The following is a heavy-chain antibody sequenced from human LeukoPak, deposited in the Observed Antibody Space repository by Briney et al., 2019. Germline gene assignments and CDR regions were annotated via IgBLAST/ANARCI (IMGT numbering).Heavy chain of an antibody. J-gene: IGHJ4*02. CDR1: GFTFSSYG. Sequence: TGGSLRLSCAASGFTFSSYGMHWVRQAPGKGLEWISYISSSSTTIFYADSVNGRFTISRDNSKNSLYLQMNSLRPDDTAVYYCVNSQWLLLDYFDSWGQGTLVTVSS. D-gene: IGHD6-19*01. CDR2: ISSSSTTI. CDR3: VNSQWLLLDYFDS. V-gene: IGHV3-48*04.